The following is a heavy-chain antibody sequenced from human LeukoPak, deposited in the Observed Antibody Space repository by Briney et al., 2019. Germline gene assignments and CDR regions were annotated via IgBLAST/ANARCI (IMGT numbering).Heavy chain of an antibody. J-gene: IGHJ4*02. CDR3: AKGYGSGSYLYFDY. V-gene: IGHV3-23*01. CDR1: GFTFSSYA. D-gene: IGHD3-10*01. Sequence: GGSLRLSCAASGFTFSSYAMSWVRQAPGKGLEWVSAISGSGGSTYYADSVKGRFTISRDNSKNTPYLQMNSLRAEDTAVYYCAKGYGSGSYLYFDYWGQGTLVTVSS. CDR2: ISGSGGST.